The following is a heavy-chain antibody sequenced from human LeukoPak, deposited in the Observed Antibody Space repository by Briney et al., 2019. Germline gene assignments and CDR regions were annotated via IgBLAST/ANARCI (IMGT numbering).Heavy chain of an antibody. CDR1: GGTFSSYA. Sequence: ASVKVSCKASGGTFSSYAISWVRQAPGQGLEWMGWINTNTGNPTYAQGFTGRFVFSLDTSVSTAYLQISSLKAEDTAVYYCARDSPGLRYFDWSTSAFDIWGQGTMVTVSS. J-gene: IGHJ3*02. CDR2: INTNTGNP. V-gene: IGHV7-4-1*02. CDR3: ARDSPGLRYFDWSTSAFDI. D-gene: IGHD3-9*01.